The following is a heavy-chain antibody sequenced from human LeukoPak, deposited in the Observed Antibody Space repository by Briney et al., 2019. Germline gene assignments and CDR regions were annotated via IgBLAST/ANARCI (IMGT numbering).Heavy chain of an antibody. D-gene: IGHD3-3*01. CDR2: IYTSGST. CDR3: ASVYYGFWSGYYGY. Sequence: SQTLSLTCTVSGGSISSGSYYWSWIRQPAGKGLEWIGRIYTSGSTNYNPSLKSRVTISVDTSKNQFSLKLSSVTAADTAVYYCASVYYGFWSGYYGYWGQGTLVTVSS. V-gene: IGHV4-61*02. J-gene: IGHJ4*02. CDR1: GGSISSGSYY.